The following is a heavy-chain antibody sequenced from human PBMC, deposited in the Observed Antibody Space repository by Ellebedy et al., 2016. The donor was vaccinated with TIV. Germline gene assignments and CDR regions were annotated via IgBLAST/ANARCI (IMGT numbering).Heavy chain of an antibody. V-gene: IGHV3-66*01. D-gene: IGHD3-10*01. CDR1: GFTVSSNY. CDR3: ARSEADYGSGSYYPNYYGMDV. Sequence: GESLKISCAASGFTVSSNYMRWVRQAPGQGLAWVSGISWNSGSIGYADSVKGRFTISRDNSKNTLYLQMNSLRAEDTAVYYCARSEADYGSGSYYPNYYGMDVWGQGTTVTVSS. J-gene: IGHJ6*02. CDR2: ISWNSGSI.